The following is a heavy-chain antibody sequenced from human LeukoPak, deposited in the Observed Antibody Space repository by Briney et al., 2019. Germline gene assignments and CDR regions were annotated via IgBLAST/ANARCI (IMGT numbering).Heavy chain of an antibody. Sequence: KPGGSLRLSCAASGFTFSSYSMNWVRQAPGKGLEWVSSISSSSSYIYYADSVKGRFTISRDNAKNSLYLRMNSLRAEDTAVYYCARDCWDYGSGSYCGIDYWGQGTLVTVSS. CDR3: ARDCWDYGSGSYCGIDY. D-gene: IGHD3-10*01. V-gene: IGHV3-21*03. CDR2: ISSSSSYI. CDR1: GFTFSSYS. J-gene: IGHJ4*02.